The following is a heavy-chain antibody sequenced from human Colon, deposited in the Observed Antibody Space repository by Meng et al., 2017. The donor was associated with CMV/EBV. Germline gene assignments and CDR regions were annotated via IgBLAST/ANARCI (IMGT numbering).Heavy chain of an antibody. CDR2: SSSSSSYI. D-gene: IGHD6-13*01. CDR1: GFTFSSYS. Sequence: GESLKISCAASGFTFSSYSMNWVRQAPGKGLEWVSSSSSSSSYIYYADSVKGRFTISRDNAKNSLYLQMNSLRAEDTAVYYCARDPVAAAADGMDVWGQGTTVTVSS. CDR3: ARDPVAAAADGMDV. J-gene: IGHJ6*02. V-gene: IGHV3-21*01.